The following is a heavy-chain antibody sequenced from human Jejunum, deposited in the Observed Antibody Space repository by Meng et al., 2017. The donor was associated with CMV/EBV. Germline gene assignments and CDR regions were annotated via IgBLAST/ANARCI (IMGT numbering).Heavy chain of an antibody. CDR1: GSISSGGYY. D-gene: IGHD2-2*01. V-gene: IGHV4-31*02. CDR2: IHDTGST. CDR3: ARELCTTTSCSHDY. Sequence: GSISSGGYYWSWIRQHPGMGLEWIGYIHDTGSTHTNPSLTNRVTMSVDTSQNQFSLKLSSVIVADTAVYYCARELCTTTSCSHDYWGQGTLVTVS. J-gene: IGHJ4*02.